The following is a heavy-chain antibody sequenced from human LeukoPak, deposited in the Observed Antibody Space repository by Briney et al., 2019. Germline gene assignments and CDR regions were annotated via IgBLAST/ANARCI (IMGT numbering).Heavy chain of an antibody. V-gene: IGHV4-4*07. J-gene: IGHJ3*02. CDR3: ARQDISTGFDAFDI. CDR1: GASISNYY. D-gene: IGHD3-9*01. CDR2: IYSSGSN. Sequence: PSETLSLTCTVSGASISNYYWSWIRQPAGKGLEWIGRIYSSGSNNYNPSLKSRVTMSVDTSKYQFSLKLSSVTAADTAVYYCARQDISTGFDAFDIWGQGTVVTVS.